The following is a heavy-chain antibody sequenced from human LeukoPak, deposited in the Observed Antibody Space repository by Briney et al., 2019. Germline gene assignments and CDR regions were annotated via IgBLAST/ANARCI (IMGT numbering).Heavy chain of an antibody. Sequence: SVTVSCKASGGTFSSYTISWVRQAPGQGLEWMGRIIPILGIANYAQKFQGRVTITADKSTSTAYMELSSLRSEDTAVYYCARDFAYYYDSSGYYPPLGYWGQGTLVTVSS. D-gene: IGHD3-22*01. CDR2: IIPILGIA. J-gene: IGHJ4*02. CDR3: ARDFAYYYDSSGYYPPLGY. CDR1: GGTFSSYT. V-gene: IGHV1-69*04.